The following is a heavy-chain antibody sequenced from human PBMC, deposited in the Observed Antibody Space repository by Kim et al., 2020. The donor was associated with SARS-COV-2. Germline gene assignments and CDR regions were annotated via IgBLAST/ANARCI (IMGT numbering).Heavy chain of an antibody. CDR2: IYYSGST. V-gene: IGHV4-31*03. Sequence: SETLSLTCTVSGGSISSGGYYWSWIRQHPGKGLEWIGYIYYSGSTYYNPSLKSRVTISVDTSKTQFSLKLSSVTAADTAVYYCARDLIAAAGNKTYYYYGMDVWGQGTTVTDSS. J-gene: IGHJ6*02. D-gene: IGHD6-13*01. CDR3: ARDLIAAAGNKTYYYYGMDV. CDR1: GGSISSGGYY.